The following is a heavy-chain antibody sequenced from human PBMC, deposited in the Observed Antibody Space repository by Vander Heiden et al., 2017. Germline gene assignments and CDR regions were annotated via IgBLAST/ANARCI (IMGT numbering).Heavy chain of an antibody. CDR1: GFTFGTYA. CDR2: ISYEGSNK. CDR3: AKGFRTYSSGWFDGFDI. V-gene: IGHV3-30*18. Sequence: QVQLVESGGGVVQPGRSLRLSCAASGFTFGTYAMHWVRQAPGKGLEWVAIISYEGSNKYYVDSVKGRFTISRVNSKNTMYLQTNSLRTEDTAVYYCAKGFRTYSSGWFDGFDIWGQGTVVNVSS. D-gene: IGHD6-19*01. J-gene: IGHJ3*02.